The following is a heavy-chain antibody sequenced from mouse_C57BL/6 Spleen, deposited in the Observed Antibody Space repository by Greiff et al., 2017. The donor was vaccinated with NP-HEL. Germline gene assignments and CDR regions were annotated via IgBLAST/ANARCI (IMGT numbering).Heavy chain of an antibody. J-gene: IGHJ2*01. Sequence: VQLQQSGPELVKPGASVKISCKASGYAFSSSWMNWVKQRPGTGLEWIGRIYPGDGDTNYNGKFKGKATLTADKSSSTAYMQLSSLTSEDSAVYFCARGDYGSSYYFDYWGQGTTLTVSS. D-gene: IGHD1-1*01. V-gene: IGHV1-82*01. CDR2: IYPGDGDT. CDR1: GYAFSSSW. CDR3: ARGDYGSSYYFDY.